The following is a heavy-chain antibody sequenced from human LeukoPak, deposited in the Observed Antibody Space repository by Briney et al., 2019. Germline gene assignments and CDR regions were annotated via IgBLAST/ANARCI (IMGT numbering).Heavy chain of an antibody. Sequence: GGSLRLSCAASGFTFSSYAMSWVRQAPGKGLEWVSAISGSGGSTYYADSVKGRFTISRDNSKNTLYLQMNSLRAEDTAVYYCAKDPDIVGATTPYYWGQGTLVTVSS. V-gene: IGHV3-23*01. CDR1: GFTFSSYA. CDR3: AKDPDIVGATTPYY. D-gene: IGHD1-26*01. CDR2: ISGSGGST. J-gene: IGHJ4*02.